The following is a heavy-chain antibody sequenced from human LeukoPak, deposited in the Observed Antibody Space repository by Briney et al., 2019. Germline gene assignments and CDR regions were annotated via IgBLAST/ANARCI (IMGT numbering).Heavy chain of an antibody. V-gene: IGHV3-48*02. CDR2: ISVSSRTI. J-gene: IGHJ4*02. CDR3: ARDVGWAFDY. CDR1: RFTFSSYA. Sequence: GGTLRLSCAASRFTFSSYAMNWVRQAPGKGLEWVSYISVSSRTIYNADSVKGRFTISRDNDKNSLHLQMNSLGDEDTAIYYWARDVGWAFDYWGQGALVTVS. D-gene: IGHD2-15*01.